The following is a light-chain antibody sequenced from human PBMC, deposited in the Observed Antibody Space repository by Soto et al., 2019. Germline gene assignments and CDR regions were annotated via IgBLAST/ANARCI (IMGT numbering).Light chain of an antibody. V-gene: IGLV2-23*03. CDR3: CSFAGTTTFYV. J-gene: IGLJ1*01. Sequence: QSALTQPASVSGSPGQSITIPCTGSSSDIGSYNLVSWYQQHPGKAPKLIIYEGSKRPSGVSNRFSGSKSGNTVSLTISGLQADDEADYYCCSFAGTTTFYVFGTGTKVTVL. CDR2: EGS. CDR1: SSDIGSYNL.